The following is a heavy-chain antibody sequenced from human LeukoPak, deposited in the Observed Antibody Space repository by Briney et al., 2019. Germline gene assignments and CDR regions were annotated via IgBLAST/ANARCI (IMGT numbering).Heavy chain of an antibody. J-gene: IGHJ4*02. D-gene: IGHD5-12*01. CDR2: VYYSGGA. CDR1: GGSISSSTYY. Sequence: NTSETLSLTCTVSGGSISSSTYYWGWVRQPPGKGLEWIGSVYYSGGAYYNPSLKSRVIISIDTSRSQFSLKVTSVTAADTAVYHCARLVATPVGGYYFDYWGQGTLVSVSS. V-gene: IGHV4-39*01. CDR3: ARLVATPVGGYYFDY.